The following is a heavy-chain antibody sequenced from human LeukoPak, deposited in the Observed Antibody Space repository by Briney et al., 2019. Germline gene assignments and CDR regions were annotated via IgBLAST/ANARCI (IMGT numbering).Heavy chain of an antibody. J-gene: IGHJ4*02. CDR1: GGSISSGDYY. CDR3: ARGARMNDY. Sequence: SETLSLTCTVSGGSISSGDYYWSWIRQPPGKGLEWIGSIFYSGSTYYNPSLESRVTISVDMSKNQFSLKLSSVTAADTAVYYCARGARMNDYWGQGTLVTVSS. CDR2: IFYSGST. D-gene: IGHD2-15*01. V-gene: IGHV4-30-4*01.